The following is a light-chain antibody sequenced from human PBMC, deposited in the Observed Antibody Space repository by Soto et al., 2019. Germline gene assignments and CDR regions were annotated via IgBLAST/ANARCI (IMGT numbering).Light chain of an antibody. V-gene: IGKV1-9*01. CDR3: QQLNSYPRT. Sequence: IQLTQSPSFLSASVGDRVTITCRASQGISSYLAWYQQKPGKAPKLLIYVASALQSGVPSRFSGSGSGTVFTLTISSLQPEDSATYYCQQLNSYPRTFGQGTKLEIK. J-gene: IGKJ2*01. CDR1: QGISSY. CDR2: VAS.